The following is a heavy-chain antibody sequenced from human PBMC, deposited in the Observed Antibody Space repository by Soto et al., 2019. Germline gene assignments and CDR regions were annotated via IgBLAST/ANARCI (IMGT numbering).Heavy chain of an antibody. CDR1: GGSISSGDYY. Sequence: TLSLTCTVSGGSISSGDYYWSWIRQPPGKGLEWIGYIYYSGSTYYNPSLKSRVTISVDTSKNQFSLKLSSVTAADTAVYYCARSGDYGYPTLFDPWGQGTLVTVSS. CDR2: IYYSGST. D-gene: IGHD5-18*01. CDR3: ARSGDYGYPTLFDP. V-gene: IGHV4-30-4*01. J-gene: IGHJ5*02.